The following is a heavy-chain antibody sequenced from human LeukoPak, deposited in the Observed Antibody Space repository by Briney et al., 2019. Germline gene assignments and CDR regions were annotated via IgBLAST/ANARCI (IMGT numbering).Heavy chain of an antibody. J-gene: IGHJ6*03. V-gene: IGHV4-4*07. CDR1: GGSISSYY. CDR2: IYTSGST. Sequence: PSETLSLTCTVSGGSISSYYWSWIRQPAGKGLEWIGRIYTSGSTNYNPSLKSRVTMSVDTSKNQFSLKLSSVTAADTAVYYCARVGHGSYDILTGYTDYYYYMDVWGKGTTVTISS. D-gene: IGHD3-9*01. CDR3: ARVGHGSYDILTGYTDYYYYMDV.